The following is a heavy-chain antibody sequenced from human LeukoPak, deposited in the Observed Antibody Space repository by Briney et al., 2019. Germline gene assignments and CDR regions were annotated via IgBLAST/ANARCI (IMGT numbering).Heavy chain of an antibody. V-gene: IGHV4-39*07. D-gene: IGHD6-19*01. CDR1: GGSISSSSYY. J-gene: IGHJ6*03. CDR2: IYYSGST. CDR3: ARVGLVAVAEVYYYYYMDV. Sequence: PSETLSLTCTVSGGSISSSSYYWGWIRQPPGKGLEWIGSIYYSGSTYYNPSLKSRVTISVDTSKNQFSLKLSSVTAADTAVYYCARVGLVAVAEVYYYYYMDVWGKGTTVTISS.